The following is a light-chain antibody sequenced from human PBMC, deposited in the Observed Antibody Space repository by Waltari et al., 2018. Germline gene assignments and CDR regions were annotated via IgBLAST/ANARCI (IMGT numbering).Light chain of an antibody. CDR1: SSNIGKNA. CDR3: AAWDDNLNGL. Sequence: QSVLTQAPSESGTPGQRVTISCSGSSSNIGKNAVNWYQQVPGTAPKLLTYANDRRPSGVPDRFSGSKSGTSASLVISGLQAEDEADYYCAAWDDNLNGLFGGGTKLTVL. J-gene: IGLJ3*02. V-gene: IGLV1-44*01. CDR2: AND.